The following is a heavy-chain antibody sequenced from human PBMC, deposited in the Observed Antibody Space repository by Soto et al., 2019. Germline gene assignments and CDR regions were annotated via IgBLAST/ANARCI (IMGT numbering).Heavy chain of an antibody. Sequence: GGSMRLSCAASGFTFDNYAMHRVRQAPGKGLEWVSGISWNSNTIAYADSVKGRFTISRDNAKNSLYLQMNSLRAEDTAFYYCAKDTGPNWGQGTLVTVSS. V-gene: IGHV3-9*01. J-gene: IGHJ4*02. CDR3: AKDTGPN. CDR2: ISWNSNTI. CDR1: GFTFDNYA.